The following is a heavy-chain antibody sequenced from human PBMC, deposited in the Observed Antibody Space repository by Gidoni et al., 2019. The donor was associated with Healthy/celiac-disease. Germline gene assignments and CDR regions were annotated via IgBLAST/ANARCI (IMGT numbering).Heavy chain of an antibody. V-gene: IGHV2-70*15. Sequence: QVTLRESGPALVKPTQTLTLTCTFSGFSLSTSGMCVSWIRQPPGKALEWLARIDWDDDKYYSTSLKTRLTISKDTSKNQVVLTMTNMDPVDTATYYCARTPSYYYDGYYFDYWGQGTLVTVSS. D-gene: IGHD3-22*01. CDR3: ARTPSYYYDGYYFDY. CDR2: IDWDDDK. J-gene: IGHJ4*02. CDR1: GFSLSTSGMC.